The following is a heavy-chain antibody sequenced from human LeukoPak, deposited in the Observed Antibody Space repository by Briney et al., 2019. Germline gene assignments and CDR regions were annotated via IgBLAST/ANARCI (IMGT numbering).Heavy chain of an antibody. J-gene: IGHJ4*02. CDR2: ISYDGSNK. CDR1: GFTFISYG. Sequence: GGSLRLSCAASGFTFISYGMHWVRQAPGKGLEWVAVISYDGSNKYYADSVKGRFTISRDNSTNTLYLQMNSLRAEDTAVYYCAKVQQQLVRGGLGYWGQGTLVTVSS. V-gene: IGHV3-30*18. CDR3: AKVQQQLVRGGLGY. D-gene: IGHD6-13*01.